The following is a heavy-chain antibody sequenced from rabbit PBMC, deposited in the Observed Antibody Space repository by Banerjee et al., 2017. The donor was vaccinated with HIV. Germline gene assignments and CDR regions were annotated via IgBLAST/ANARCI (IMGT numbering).Heavy chain of an antibody. J-gene: IGHJ4*01. Sequence: QEQLVESGGGLVQPGGSLKLSCKASGFDFSSYGVSWVRQAPGKGLEWIGYIDPVFGSTSSASWVNGRFSISSHNAQNTLYLQLNSLTAADTATYFCVRDRNIAAMTMVIPYYFNLWGPGTLVTVS. CDR2: IDPVFGST. CDR3: VRDRNIAAMTMVIPYYFNL. CDR1: GFDFSSYG. V-gene: IGHV1S47*01. D-gene: IGHD2-1*01.